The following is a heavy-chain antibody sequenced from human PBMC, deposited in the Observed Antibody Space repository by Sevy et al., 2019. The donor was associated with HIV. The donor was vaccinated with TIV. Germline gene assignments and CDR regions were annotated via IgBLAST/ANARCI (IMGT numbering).Heavy chain of an antibody. V-gene: IGHV3-33*06. CDR2: IWYDESNE. D-gene: IGHD4-4*01. J-gene: IGHJ4*02. CDR1: GFTFSGFG. Sequence: GGSLRLSCAASGFTFSGFGMHWVRQAPGKGLEWVAVIWYDESNEYYGVSVKGRFTISRDNSKNTVYLQMNSLRVEDTALYYCAKDSSPYSNHFDYWGRGTLVTVSS. CDR3: AKDSSPYSNHFDY.